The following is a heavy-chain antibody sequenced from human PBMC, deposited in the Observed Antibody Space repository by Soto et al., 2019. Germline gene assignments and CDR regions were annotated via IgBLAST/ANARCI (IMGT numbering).Heavy chain of an antibody. D-gene: IGHD5-12*01. CDR3: AKDSKDGYNPRYYCDY. Sequence: QVQLVESGGGVVQPGRSLRLSCAASGFTFSSYGMHWVRQAPGKGLEWVAVISYDGSNKYYADSVKGRFTISRDNSKNTLYLQMNSLRAEDTAVYYCAKDSKDGYNPRYYCDYWGQGTLVTVSS. CDR2: ISYDGSNK. CDR1: GFTFSSYG. V-gene: IGHV3-30*18. J-gene: IGHJ4*02.